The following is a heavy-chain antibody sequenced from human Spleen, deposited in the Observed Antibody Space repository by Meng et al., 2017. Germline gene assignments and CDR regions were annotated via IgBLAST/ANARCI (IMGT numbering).Heavy chain of an antibody. J-gene: IGHJ4*02. CDR1: GGSFSDYY. CDR3: ARGPTTMAHDFDY. CDR2: INHSGST. V-gene: IGHV4-34*01. D-gene: IGHD4-11*01. Sequence: QVRLCRGGVGLLKPSGTLSLTCVVSGGSFSDYYWSWIRQPPGKGLEWIGEINHSGSTNYNPSLESRATISVDTSQNNLSLKLSSVTAADSAVYYCARGPTTMAHDFDYWGQGTLVTVSS.